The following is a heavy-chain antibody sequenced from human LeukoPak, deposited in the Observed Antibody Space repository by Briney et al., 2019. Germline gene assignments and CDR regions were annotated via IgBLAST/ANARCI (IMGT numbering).Heavy chain of an antibody. V-gene: IGHV4-59*11. CDR1: GGSISSHY. J-gene: IGHJ5*02. D-gene: IGHD3-22*01. Sequence: PSETLSLTCTVSGGSISSHYWSWIRQPPGKGLEWLGYIYYSGSSKYNPSLKRRGTISVDTSKNQFSLKLSSVTAADTAVYYCARLYDSSGYTNWLDPWGQGTLVTVSS. CDR2: IYYSGSS. CDR3: ARLYDSSGYTNWLDP.